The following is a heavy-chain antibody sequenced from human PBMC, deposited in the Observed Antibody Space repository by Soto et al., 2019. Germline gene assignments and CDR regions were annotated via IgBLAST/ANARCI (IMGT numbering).Heavy chain of an antibody. CDR3: ARGAGRRYYDFWSGYYTDNWFDP. CDR2: INHSGST. CDR1: GGSFSGYY. D-gene: IGHD3-3*01. J-gene: IGHJ5*02. V-gene: IGHV4-34*01. Sequence: PSETLSLTCAVYGGSFSGYYWSWIRQPPGKGLEWIGEINHSGSTNYNPSLKSRVTISVDTSKNQFSLKLSSVTAADTAVYYGARGAGRRYYDFWSGYYTDNWFDPWGQGTLVTVS.